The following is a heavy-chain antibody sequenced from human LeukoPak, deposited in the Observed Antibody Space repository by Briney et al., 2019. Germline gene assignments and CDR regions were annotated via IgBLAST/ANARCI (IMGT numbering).Heavy chain of an antibody. CDR2: IYYSGST. V-gene: IGHV4-59*08. Sequence: SSETLSLTCTVSGGSISSYYWSWIRQPAGKGLEWIGRIYYSGSTNYNPSLKSRVTISVDTSKNQFSLKLSSVSAADTAVYYCARLWFGELLPLSPRAFGIWGQGTMVTVSS. CDR1: GGSISSYY. D-gene: IGHD3-10*01. CDR3: ARLWFGELLPLSPRAFGI. J-gene: IGHJ3*02.